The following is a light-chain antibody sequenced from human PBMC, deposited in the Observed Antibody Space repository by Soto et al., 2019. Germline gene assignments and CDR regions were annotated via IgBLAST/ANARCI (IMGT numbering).Light chain of an antibody. V-gene: IGKV1-9*01. CDR3: QQVNSYPRT. CDR2: AAS. J-gene: IGKJ1*01. Sequence: IQLTQSPSSLSASVGDRVTITCRASQAISSYLAWYQQKPGKAPDLLIYAASTLQSGVPSRFRGSGSGTDFTLTISSLQPEDFATYYCQQVNSYPRTFGQGNKVEIK. CDR1: QAISSY.